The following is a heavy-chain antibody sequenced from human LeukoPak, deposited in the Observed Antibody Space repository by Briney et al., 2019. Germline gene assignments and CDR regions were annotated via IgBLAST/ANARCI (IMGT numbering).Heavy chain of an antibody. V-gene: IGHV4-59*01. Sequence: SETLSLTCTVSGGSISSYYWSSIRQPPGKGLEWIGYIYYSVRTNYNPSLKSRVTLSVDTCKNQSSLKLSSVTAADSAVYYCASSKYSSSSAVDSSGQRYYYYYMDVWGKGTTVTVSS. J-gene: IGHJ6*03. D-gene: IGHD6-6*01. CDR1: GGSISSYY. CDR2: IYYSVRT. CDR3: ASSKYSSSSAVDSSGQRYYYYYMDV.